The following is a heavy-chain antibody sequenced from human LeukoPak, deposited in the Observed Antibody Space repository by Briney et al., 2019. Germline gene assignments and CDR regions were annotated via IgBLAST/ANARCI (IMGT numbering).Heavy chain of an antibody. D-gene: IGHD1-26*01. CDR3: ARDLLGNSGSYLRHPNGPPFDY. CDR2: INSDGSST. V-gene: IGHV3-74*01. CDR1: GFTFSSYW. J-gene: IGHJ4*02. Sequence: GGSLRLSCAASGFTFSSYWMHWVRQAPGKGLVWVSRINSDGSSTSYADSVKGRFTISRDNAKNTLYLQMDSLRAEDAAVYYCARDLLGNSGSYLRHPNGPPFDYWGQGTLVTVSS.